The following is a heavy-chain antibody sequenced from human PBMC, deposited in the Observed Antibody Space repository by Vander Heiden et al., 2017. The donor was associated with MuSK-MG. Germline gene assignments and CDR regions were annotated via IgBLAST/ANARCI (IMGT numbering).Heavy chain of an antibody. D-gene: IGHD1-7*01. CDR3: ASGIWKYRWFDP. V-gene: IGHV1-69-2*01. CDR1: GYTFTDYY. CDR2: VDPEDAET. J-gene: IGHJ5*02. Sequence: EVQLVQSGAEVKKPGATVKISCKVSGYTFTDYYMHWVQQAPGKGLEWMGLVDPEDAETIYAEKFQGRVTITADTSTETAYMEMRSMRSEDTAVYYFASGIWKYRWFDPWGEGTMVTIYS.